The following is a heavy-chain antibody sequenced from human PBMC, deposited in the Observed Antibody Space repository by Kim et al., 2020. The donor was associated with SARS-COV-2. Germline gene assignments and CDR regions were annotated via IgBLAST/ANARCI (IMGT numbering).Heavy chain of an antibody. Sequence: SETLSLTCTVSGGSISSGGYYWSWIRQHPGKGLEWIGYIYYSGSTYDNPSLKSRVTISVDTSKNQFSLKLSSVTAADTAVYYCARGTTVTGGGAFDIWGQGTMVTVSS. D-gene: IGHD4-17*01. CDR1: GGSISSGGYY. CDR2: IYYSGST. CDR3: ARGTTVTGGGAFDI. V-gene: IGHV4-31*03. J-gene: IGHJ3*02.